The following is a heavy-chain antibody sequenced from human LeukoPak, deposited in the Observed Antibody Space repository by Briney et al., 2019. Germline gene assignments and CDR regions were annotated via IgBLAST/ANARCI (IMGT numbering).Heavy chain of an antibody. CDR1: GFTFSSYG. J-gene: IGHJ4*02. Sequence: QSGGSLRLSCAASGFTFSSYGMHWVRQAPGKGLEWVAVISYDGGNKYYADSVKGRFTISRDNSKNTLYLQMNSLRAEDTAVYYCAEDSRRSGSYYSGGAFDYWGQGTLVTVSS. CDR3: AEDSRRSGSYYSGGAFDY. CDR2: ISYDGGNK. D-gene: IGHD1-26*01. V-gene: IGHV3-30*18.